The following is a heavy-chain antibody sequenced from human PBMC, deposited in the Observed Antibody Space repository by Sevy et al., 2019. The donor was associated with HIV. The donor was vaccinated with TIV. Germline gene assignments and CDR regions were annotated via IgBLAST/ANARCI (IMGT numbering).Heavy chain of an antibody. V-gene: IGHV1-2*02. CDR2: IKPNSGGT. CDR3: ARAPGGYCSAGSCPWFNP. Sequence: ASVKVSCKASGYTFTDYYLHWVRQAPGQGLEWMGWIKPNSGGTKYAQNFQDRVTMTRDTSISTAYMELSSLRSDDTAVYYYARAPGGYCSAGSCPWFNPWGQGTLVTVSS. J-gene: IGHJ5*02. D-gene: IGHD2-15*01. CDR1: GYTFTDYY.